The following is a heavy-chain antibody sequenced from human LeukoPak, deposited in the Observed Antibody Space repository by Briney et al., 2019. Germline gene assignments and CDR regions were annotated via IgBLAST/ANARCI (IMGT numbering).Heavy chain of an antibody. CDR2: INTNTGNP. CDR1: GYTFTSYA. CDR3: ARHDPYYDFWSGYYTGSTPFDY. J-gene: IGHJ4*02. Sequence: ASVKVSCKASGYTFTSYAMNWVRQAPGQGLEWMGWINTNTGNPTYAQGFTGRFVLSLDTSVSTAYLQISSLKAEDTAVYYCARHDPYYDFWSGYYTGSTPFDYWGQGTLVTVSS. V-gene: IGHV7-4-1*02. D-gene: IGHD3-3*01.